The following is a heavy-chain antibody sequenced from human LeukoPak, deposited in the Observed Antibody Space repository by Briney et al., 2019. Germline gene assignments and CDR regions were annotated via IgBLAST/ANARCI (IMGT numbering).Heavy chain of an antibody. D-gene: IGHD3-22*01. CDR2: ISSSSSYI. CDR1: GFTFSSYS. Sequence: GGSLRLSCAASGFTFSSYSMNWVRQAPGKGLEWVSSISSSSSYIYYADSVKGRFTISRDNAKNSLYLQMNSLRAEDTAVYYCARDHRYYDSSGYLTFDYWGQGTLVTVSS. CDR3: ARDHRYYDSSGYLTFDY. V-gene: IGHV3-21*01. J-gene: IGHJ4*02.